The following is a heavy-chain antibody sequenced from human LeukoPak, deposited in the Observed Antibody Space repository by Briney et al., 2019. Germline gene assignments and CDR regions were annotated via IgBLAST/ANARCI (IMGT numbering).Heavy chain of an antibody. Sequence: GGSLRLSCVVSGFSFGSYPMSWVRQAPGKGLEWVSTISSGDDITYYADSVKGRFTIYRDNPKNTLYLQMNSLRAEDTAIYYCAKRPGKAAAGPFDPWGQGTLVTVSS. CDR3: AKRPGKAAAGPFDP. CDR2: ISSGDDIT. J-gene: IGHJ5*02. V-gene: IGHV3-23*01. D-gene: IGHD6-13*01. CDR1: GFSFGSYP.